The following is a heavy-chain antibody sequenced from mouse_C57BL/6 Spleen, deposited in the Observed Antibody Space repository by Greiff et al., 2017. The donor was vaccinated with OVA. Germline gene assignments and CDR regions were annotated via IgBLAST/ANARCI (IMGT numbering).Heavy chain of an antibody. Sequence: VQLQQSGPELVKPGASVKISCKASGYSFTGYYMNWVKQSPEKSLEWIGEINPSTGGTTYNQKFKAKATLTVDKSSSTAYMQLKSLTSEDSAVYYCARDHYYGSSPSYAMDYWGQGTSVTVSS. V-gene: IGHV1-42*01. CDR1: GYSFTGYY. D-gene: IGHD1-1*01. CDR2: INPSTGGT. J-gene: IGHJ4*01. CDR3: ARDHYYGSSPSYAMDY.